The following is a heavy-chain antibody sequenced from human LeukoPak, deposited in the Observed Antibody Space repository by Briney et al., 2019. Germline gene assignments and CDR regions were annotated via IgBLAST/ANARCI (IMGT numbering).Heavy chain of an antibody. CDR2: IIAVTGIT. J-gene: IGHJ4*02. CDR3: ARVPYSSSWLDY. CDR1: GYSFSNFG. D-gene: IGHD6-13*01. Sequence: ASVKVSCKASGYSFSNFGISWVRQAPGQGLEWVAWIIAVTGITNYAQKFQGRVTVTTDTSTSTAYMELRGLRSDDTAVYYCARVPYSSSWLDYWGQGTLVTVSS. V-gene: IGHV1-18*01.